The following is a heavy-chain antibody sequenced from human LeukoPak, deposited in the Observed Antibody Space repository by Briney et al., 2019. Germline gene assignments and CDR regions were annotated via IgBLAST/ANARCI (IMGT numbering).Heavy chain of an antibody. CDR1: GDSISDFS. J-gene: IGHJ5*02. CDR2: ISSSGTS. Sequence: SETLSLTCTVSGDSISDFSWTWIRQTPGKGLEWIGFISSSGTSHYSPSLESRVTFSLDTSKSQFSLSLKSVTAADTAVYHCARVFRGAVTSNWFDPWGQGILVTVSS. V-gene: IGHV4-59*01. D-gene: IGHD3-3*01. CDR3: ARVFRGAVTSNWFDP.